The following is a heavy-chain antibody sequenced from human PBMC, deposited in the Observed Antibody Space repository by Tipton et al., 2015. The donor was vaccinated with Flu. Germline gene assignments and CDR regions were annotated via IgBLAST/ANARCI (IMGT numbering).Heavy chain of an antibody. Sequence: SLRLSCAASGFSFSTYAMTWVRQAPGRGLEWISTIRGDGDSTYYADSVQGRFTVSRDNSKSMVFLHMNNLRAEDTAVYYCAKWVRFHDSDGYYFLDYWGQGTLVTVSS. J-gene: IGHJ4*02. CDR1: GFSFSTYA. CDR3: AKWVRFHDSDGYYFLDY. CDR2: IRGDGDST. V-gene: IGHV3-23*01. D-gene: IGHD3-22*01.